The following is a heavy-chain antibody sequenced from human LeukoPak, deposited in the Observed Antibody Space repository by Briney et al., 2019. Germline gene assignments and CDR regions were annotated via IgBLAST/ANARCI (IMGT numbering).Heavy chain of an antibody. Sequence: VSVKVSCKASGYTFTSYDINWVRQATGQGLEWMGWMNPNSGNTGYAQKFQGRVTMTRNTSISTAYMELSSLRSEDTAVYCCARGTAAMTYYYYGMDVWGQGTTVTVSS. CDR1: GYTFTSYD. J-gene: IGHJ6*02. V-gene: IGHV1-8*01. CDR3: ARGTAAMTYYYYGMDV. CDR2: MNPNSGNT. D-gene: IGHD5-18*01.